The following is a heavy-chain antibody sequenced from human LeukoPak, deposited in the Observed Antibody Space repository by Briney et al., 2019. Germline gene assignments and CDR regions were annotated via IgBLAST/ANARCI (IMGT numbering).Heavy chain of an antibody. Sequence: GRSLRLSCAASGFTLSSYGMHWVRQDPGKGLEWVAVIWYDGSNKYYADSVKGRFTISRDNSKNTLYLQINSLRAEDTAVYYCARDRGSSSLPGMDVWGQGTTVTVSS. CDR1: GFTLSSYG. D-gene: IGHD6-13*01. CDR3: ARDRGSSSLPGMDV. V-gene: IGHV3-33*01. CDR2: IWYDGSNK. J-gene: IGHJ6*02.